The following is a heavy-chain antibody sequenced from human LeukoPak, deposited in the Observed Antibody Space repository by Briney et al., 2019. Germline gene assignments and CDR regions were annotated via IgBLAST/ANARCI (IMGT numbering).Heavy chain of an antibody. V-gene: IGHV1-69*04. J-gene: IGHJ4*02. CDR1: GGTFSSYA. CDR3: ARGALLPFWSGYPRPYYFDY. D-gene: IGHD3-3*01. Sequence: SVKVSCKASGGTFSSYAISGVRQAPGQGLEWRGRNIPILGIANYAQKFQGRVTITADKSTSTAYMELSSLRSEDTAVYYCARGALLPFWSGYPRPYYFDYWGQGTLVTVSS. CDR2: NIPILGIA.